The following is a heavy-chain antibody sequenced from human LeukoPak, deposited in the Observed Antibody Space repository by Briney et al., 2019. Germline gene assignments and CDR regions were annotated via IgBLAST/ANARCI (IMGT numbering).Heavy chain of an antibody. J-gene: IGHJ6*02. D-gene: IGHD2-2*03. V-gene: IGHV3-30-3*01. CDR3: ARDGYCSSTSCYYYYGMDV. CDR2: ISYDGSNK. CDR1: GFTFSSYA. Sequence: GGSLRLSCAASGFTFSSYAMHWVGQAPGKGLEGVAVISYDGSNKYYADSVKGRFTISRDNSKNTLYLQMNSLRAEDTAVYYCARDGYCSSTSCYYYYGMDVWGQGTTVTVSS.